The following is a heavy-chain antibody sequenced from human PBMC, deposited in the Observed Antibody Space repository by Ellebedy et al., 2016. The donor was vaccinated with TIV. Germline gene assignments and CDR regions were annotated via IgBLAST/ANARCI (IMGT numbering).Heavy chain of an antibody. J-gene: IGHJ3*02. D-gene: IGHD3-10*01. CDR1: GYSISSGYY. Sequence: SETLSLXXTVSGYSISSGYYWGWIRQPPGKGLEWIGSIYHSGSTYYNPSLKSRVTISVDTSKNQFSLKLSSVTAADTAVYYCAGGELLWFGELSYDAFDIWGQGTMVTVSS. V-gene: IGHV4-38-2*02. CDR3: AGGELLWFGELSYDAFDI. CDR2: IYHSGST.